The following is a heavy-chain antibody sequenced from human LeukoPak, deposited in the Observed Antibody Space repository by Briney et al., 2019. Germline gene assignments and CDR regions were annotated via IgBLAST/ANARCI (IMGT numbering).Heavy chain of an antibody. Sequence: GGSLRLSCAASGFAFTSYAMHWVRQAPGKGLEWVAVISYDGSNSYYADSVKGRFTISRDNFKNTLYLQMNSLRVEDTAEYYCARIWDGYSGSDYWGQGTLVTVSS. CDR2: ISYDGSNS. V-gene: IGHV3-30-3*01. CDR3: ARIWDGYSGSDY. CDR1: GFAFTSYA. J-gene: IGHJ4*02. D-gene: IGHD1-26*01.